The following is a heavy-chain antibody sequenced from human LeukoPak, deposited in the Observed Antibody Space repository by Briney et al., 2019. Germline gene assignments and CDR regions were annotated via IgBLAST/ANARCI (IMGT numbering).Heavy chain of an antibody. Sequence: GGSLRLSCAASGFTFSSYSMNWVRQAPGKGLEWVSSISSSSSYIYYADSVKGRFTISRDNAKNSLYLQMNSLRAEDTAVYYCARIPATYYYDRSGSPHTNWFDPWGQGTLVTVSS. CDR3: ARIPATYYYDRSGSPHTNWFDP. CDR2: ISSSSSYI. V-gene: IGHV3-21*01. CDR1: GFTFSSYS. J-gene: IGHJ5*02. D-gene: IGHD3-22*01.